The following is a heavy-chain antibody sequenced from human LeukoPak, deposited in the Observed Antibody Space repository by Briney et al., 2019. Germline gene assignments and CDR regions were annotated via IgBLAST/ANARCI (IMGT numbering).Heavy chain of an antibody. CDR3: AKADGTGWFGNAFNM. Sequence: GGSLRLSCAASGFTFDDYAMHWVRQAPGKGLEWVSGISWNSGSIGYADSVKGRFTISRDNAKNSLYLQMNSLRAEDTALYYCAKADGTGWFGNAFNMWGQGTMVIVSS. V-gene: IGHV3-9*01. CDR2: ISWNSGSI. J-gene: IGHJ3*02. CDR1: GFTFDDYA. D-gene: IGHD6-19*01.